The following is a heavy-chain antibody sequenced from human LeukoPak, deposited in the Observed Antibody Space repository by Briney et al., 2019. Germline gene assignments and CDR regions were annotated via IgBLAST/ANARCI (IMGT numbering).Heavy chain of an antibody. J-gene: IGHJ3*02. D-gene: IGHD3-22*01. CDR1: GDSISTYY. V-gene: IGHV4-4*07. CDR3: ARAKTCFYDTSGIGTFDI. Sequence: SETLSLTCTVSGDSISTYYWSWIRRPAGKGLEWIGRIYISGSTNYNPSLKSRVTMSVDTSKNQFSLKLSSVTAADTAVYYCARAKTCFYDTSGIGTFDIWGQGTMVTVSS. CDR2: IYISGST.